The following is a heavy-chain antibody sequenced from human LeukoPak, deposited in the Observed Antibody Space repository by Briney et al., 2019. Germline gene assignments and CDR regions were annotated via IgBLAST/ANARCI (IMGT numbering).Heavy chain of an antibody. CDR2: ISAYNGNT. CDR3: ARDNSVGDNAWWFDP. V-gene: IGHV1-18*01. D-gene: IGHD1-26*01. Sequence: ASVKVSCKASGYTFTSYGISWVRQAPGQGLEWMGWISAYNGNTNYAQKLQGRVTMTTGTSTSTAYMELRSLRSDDTAVYYCARDNSVGDNAWWFDPWGQGTLVTVSS. CDR1: GYTFTSYG. J-gene: IGHJ5*02.